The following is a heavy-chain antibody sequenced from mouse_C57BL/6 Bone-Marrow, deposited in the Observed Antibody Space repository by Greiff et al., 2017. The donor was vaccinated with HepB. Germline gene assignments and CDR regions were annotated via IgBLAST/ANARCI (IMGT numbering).Heavy chain of an antibody. V-gene: IGHV5-6*03. Sequence: EVKLMESGGGLVKPGGSLKLSCAASGFSFRSYGLSWVRQTPDKRLEWVATISSGGSYTYYPDSVKGRFTISRDNAKNTLYLQMSSLKSEDTARYCCARHYYLHEYWGQGTTLTVSS. CDR3: ARHYYLHEY. J-gene: IGHJ2*01. D-gene: IGHD1-1*01. CDR1: GFSFRSYG. CDR2: ISSGGSYT.